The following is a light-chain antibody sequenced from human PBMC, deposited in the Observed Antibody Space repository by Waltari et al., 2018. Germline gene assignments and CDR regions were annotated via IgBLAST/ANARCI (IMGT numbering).Light chain of an antibody. CDR1: QSVNNN. V-gene: IGKV3-15*01. CDR2: GAS. CDR3: QQYNRWPPT. J-gene: IGKJ3*01. Sequence: EVVMTHSPATLSVSLGERAILSCRASQSVNNNLAWYQRKPGQAPRLLIYGASTRATGIAARFSGSGSGTEFTHTISSLQSEDSAIYFCQQYNRWPPTFGPGTKVDIK.